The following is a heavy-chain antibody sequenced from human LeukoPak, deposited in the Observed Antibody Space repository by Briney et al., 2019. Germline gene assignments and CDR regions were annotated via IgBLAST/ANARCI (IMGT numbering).Heavy chain of an antibody. CDR1: GGSISSGSYY. Sequence: SETLSLTCTVSGGSISSGSYYWSWIRQPAGKGLEWIGRIYTSGSTNYNPSLNSRVTISVDTSKNQFSLKLSSVTAADTAVYYCARDGSTQFDYWGQGTLVTVSS. CDR3: ARDGSTQFDY. J-gene: IGHJ4*02. D-gene: IGHD1-1*01. V-gene: IGHV4-61*02. CDR2: IYTSGST.